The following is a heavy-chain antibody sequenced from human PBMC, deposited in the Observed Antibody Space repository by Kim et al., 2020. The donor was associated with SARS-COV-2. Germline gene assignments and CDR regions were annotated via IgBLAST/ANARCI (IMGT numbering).Heavy chain of an antibody. Sequence: AGSVKGRFTISSDNSKNTPYLQMNSLGVDATAVYFCARDRGKRSGWPVFDYWGQGTLVTVSS. CDR3: ARDRGKRSGWPVFDY. D-gene: IGHD6-19*01. V-gene: IGHV3-53*01. J-gene: IGHJ4*02.